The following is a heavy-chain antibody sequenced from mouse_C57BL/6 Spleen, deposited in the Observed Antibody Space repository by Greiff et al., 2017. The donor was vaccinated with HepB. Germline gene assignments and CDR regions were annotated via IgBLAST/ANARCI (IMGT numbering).Heavy chain of an antibody. Sequence: EVQLQESGPELVKPGASVKISCKASGYTFTDYYMNWVKQSHGKSLEWIGDINPNNGGTSYNQKFKGKATLTVDKSSSTAYMELRSLTSEDSAVYYCARFHYGYDGYAMDYWGQGTSVTVSS. J-gene: IGHJ4*01. CDR3: ARFHYGYDGYAMDY. CDR2: INPNNGGT. V-gene: IGHV1-26*01. CDR1: GYTFTDYY. D-gene: IGHD2-2*01.